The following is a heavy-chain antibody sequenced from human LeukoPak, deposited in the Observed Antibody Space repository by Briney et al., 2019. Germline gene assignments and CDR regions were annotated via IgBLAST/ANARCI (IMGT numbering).Heavy chain of an antibody. CDR3: AREASYGGGDGDYFDY. V-gene: IGHV3-30*04. CDR2: ISYDGSNK. CDR1: GFTFSSYA. D-gene: IGHD2-21*02. Sequence: PGGSLRLSCAASGFTFSSYAMSWVRQAPGKGLEWVAVISYDGSNKYYADSVKGRFTISRDNSKNTLYLQMNSLRAEDTAVYYCAREASYGGGDGDYFDYWGQGTLVTVSS. J-gene: IGHJ4*02.